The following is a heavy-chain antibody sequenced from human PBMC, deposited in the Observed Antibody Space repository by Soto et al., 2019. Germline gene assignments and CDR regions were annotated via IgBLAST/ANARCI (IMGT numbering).Heavy chain of an antibody. CDR1: GYSFAGYW. V-gene: IGHV5-10-1*03. CDR3: ARQIYDSDTSPNFQYYFDS. CDR2: IDPSDSQT. Sequence: EVRLEQSGAEVKKSGESLTISCKGSGYSFAGYWITWVRQKPGKGLEWMGRIDPSDSQTYYSPSFRGHVTISVTKSITTVFLQWSSLRASDTAMYYCARQIYDSDTSPNFQYYFDSWGQGTPVTVSS. J-gene: IGHJ4*02. D-gene: IGHD3-22*01.